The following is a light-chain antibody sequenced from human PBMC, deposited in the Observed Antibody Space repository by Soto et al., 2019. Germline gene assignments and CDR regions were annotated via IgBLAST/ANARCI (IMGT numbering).Light chain of an antibody. Sequence: DIQMTQSPSSVSASVGDRVTITCRASQYIGSWLAWYQQKPGKAPKLLISAASILVSGVQTRFSGSGSGTDFTLTINSLQPEDSASYFCQQGNNFPLAFGGGTKVEIK. CDR3: QQGNNFPLA. V-gene: IGKV1-12*01. CDR2: AAS. CDR1: QYIGSW. J-gene: IGKJ4*01.